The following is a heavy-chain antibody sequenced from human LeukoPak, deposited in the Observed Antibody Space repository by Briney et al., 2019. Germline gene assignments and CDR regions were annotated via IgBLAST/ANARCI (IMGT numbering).Heavy chain of an antibody. D-gene: IGHD2-21*02. CDR2: ISSTGNT. V-gene: IGHV4-4*08. CDR1: GASLTRSF. CDR3: ATATAFYCIDH. Sequence: SETLSLTCTVSGASLTRSFWTWVRQTPEKGLEWIGYISSTGNTNYNPSLGSRVTMSVDTSNNQFSLDLKSVTAADTAVYYCATATAFYCIDHWGQGTLVTVSS. J-gene: IGHJ4*02.